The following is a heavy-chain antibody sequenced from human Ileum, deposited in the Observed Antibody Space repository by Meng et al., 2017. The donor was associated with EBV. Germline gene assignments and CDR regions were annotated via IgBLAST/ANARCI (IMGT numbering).Heavy chain of an antibody. J-gene: IGHJ4*02. CDR1: GGTSGSYA. Sequence: GSWVWIPSKTSGGTSGSYAISWVHQAPGQGLEWMGGIIPIFGTANYEQKLQGRVTITADESTSTAYMELSSLRSEDTAVYYCARGNGYSSSFYFDYWGQGTLVTVSS. V-gene: IGHV1-69*01. CDR2: IIPIFGTA. CDR3: ARGNGYSSSFYFDY. D-gene: IGHD6-13*01.